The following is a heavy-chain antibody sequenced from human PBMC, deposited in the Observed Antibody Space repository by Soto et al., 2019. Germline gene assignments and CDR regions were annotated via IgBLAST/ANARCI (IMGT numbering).Heavy chain of an antibody. V-gene: IGHV1-18*04. CDR1: GYTFTSYG. CDR3: ARDARRIAAAGLGGMDV. J-gene: IGHJ6*02. Sequence: GASVKVSCKASGYTFTSYGISWVRQAPGQGLEWMGWIGAYNGNTNYAQKLQGRVTMTTDTSTSTAYMELRSLRSDDTAVYYCARDARRIAAAGLGGMDVWGQGTTVTVSS. CDR2: IGAYNGNT. D-gene: IGHD6-13*01.